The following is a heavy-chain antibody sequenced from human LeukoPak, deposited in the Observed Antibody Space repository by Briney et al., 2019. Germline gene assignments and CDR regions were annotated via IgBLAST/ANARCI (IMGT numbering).Heavy chain of an antibody. D-gene: IGHD5-18*01. CDR3: ARTRSTAMVKGRYYYYYMDV. CDR1: GGSFSGYY. J-gene: IGHJ6*03. V-gene: IGHV4-34*01. CDR2: INHSGST. Sequence: SETLSLTCAVYGGSFSGYYWSWIRQPPGKGLEWIGEINHSGSTNYNPSLKSRVTISVDTSKNQFSLKLSSVTAADTAVYYRARTRSTAMVKGRYYYYYMDVWGKGTTVTVSS.